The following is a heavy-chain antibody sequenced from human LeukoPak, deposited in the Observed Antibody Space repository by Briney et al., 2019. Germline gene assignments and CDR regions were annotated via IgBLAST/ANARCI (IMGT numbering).Heavy chain of an antibody. V-gene: IGHV3-30*18. D-gene: IGHD2-21*02. Sequence: PGGSLRLSCAASGFTFSSYGIHWVRQAPGKGLEGLAVISYDGSNKYYADSVKGRFTISRDNSKDTLYLQMNSLRAEDTAVYYCAKQYGDHYWYFDLWGRGTLVTVSS. CDR3: AKQYGDHYWYFDL. CDR2: ISYDGSNK. J-gene: IGHJ2*01. CDR1: GFTFSSYG.